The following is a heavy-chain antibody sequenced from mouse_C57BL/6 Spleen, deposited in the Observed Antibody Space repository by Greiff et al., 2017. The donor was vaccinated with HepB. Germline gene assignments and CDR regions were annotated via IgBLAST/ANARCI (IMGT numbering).Heavy chain of an antibody. D-gene: IGHD2-4*01. CDR3: AKNGYYDYVWFAY. CDR1: GFSLTSYG. J-gene: IGHJ3*01. V-gene: IGHV2-5*01. Sequence: VQLQQSGPGLVQPSQSLSITCTVSGFSLTSYGVHWVRQSPGKGLEWLGVIWRGGSTDYNAAFMSRLSITKDNSKSQVFFKMNSLQADDTAIYDCAKNGYYDYVWFAYWGQGTLVTVSA. CDR2: IWRGGST.